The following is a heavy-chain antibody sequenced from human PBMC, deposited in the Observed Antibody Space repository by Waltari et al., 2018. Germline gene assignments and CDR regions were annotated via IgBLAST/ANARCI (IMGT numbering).Heavy chain of an antibody. CDR2: INHRGSN. D-gene: IGHD3-3*01. CDR3: ATRRLLEWYNWFDP. CDR1: GGSFSGYY. Sequence: QVQLQQWGAGLLKPSETLSLTCAVYGGSFSGYYWSWIRQPPGKGLEWIGEINHRGSNNYHPSLTSRVTISVDTSKNQFSLKLSSVTAADTAVYYCATRRLLEWYNWFDPWGQGTLVTVSS. J-gene: IGHJ5*02. V-gene: IGHV4-34*01.